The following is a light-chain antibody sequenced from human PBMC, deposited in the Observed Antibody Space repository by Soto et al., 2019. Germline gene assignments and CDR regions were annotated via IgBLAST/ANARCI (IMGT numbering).Light chain of an antibody. Sequence: DIQMTQSPSTLSASVGDRVTITCRASQSIRSWLAWYQQKPGKAPKLLIYDASSLESGVPSRFSGSGSGTEFTLTISSLQPDDFATYYCQQYNSYSATFGQGTKVDIK. J-gene: IGKJ1*01. V-gene: IGKV1-5*01. CDR3: QQYNSYSAT. CDR1: QSIRSW. CDR2: DAS.